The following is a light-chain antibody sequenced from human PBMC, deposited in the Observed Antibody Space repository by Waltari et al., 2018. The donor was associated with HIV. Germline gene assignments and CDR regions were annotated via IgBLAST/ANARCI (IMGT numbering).Light chain of an antibody. J-gene: IGLJ3*02. CDR3: SSYRSSSTPLWV. CDR2: EVS. CDR1: SSDVGSYNY. Sequence: QSALTQPASVSGSPGQSLTISCTGTSSDVGSYNYVSWYQQHPDKAPKLMIYEVSNRPSGVSNRFSGSKSDNTASLTISGLQAEDEADYYCSSYRSSSTPLWVFGGGTKLTVL. V-gene: IGLV2-14*01.